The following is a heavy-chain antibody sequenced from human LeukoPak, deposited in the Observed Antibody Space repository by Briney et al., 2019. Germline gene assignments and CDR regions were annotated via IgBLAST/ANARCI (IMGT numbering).Heavy chain of an antibody. V-gene: IGHV3-21*01. Sequence: GGSLRLSCAASGFTFSSYSMNWVRQAPGKGLEWVSSISSSSSYIYYADSVKGRFTISRDNAKNSLYLQMNSLRAEDTAVYYCARGIRMRSSSVAEVDHWYFDLWGRGTLVTVSS. CDR1: GFTFSSYS. J-gene: IGHJ2*01. D-gene: IGHD6-6*01. CDR3: ARGIRMRSSSVAEVDHWYFDL. CDR2: ISSSSSYI.